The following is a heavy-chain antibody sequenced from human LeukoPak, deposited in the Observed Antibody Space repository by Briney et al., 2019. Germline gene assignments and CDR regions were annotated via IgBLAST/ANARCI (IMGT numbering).Heavy chain of an antibody. J-gene: IGHJ4*02. CDR2: INHSGNT. CDR1: GGSFSGYY. D-gene: IGHD3-9*01. Sequence: SETLSLTCAVYGGSFSGYYWSWIRQPPGKGLEWIGEINHSGNTNYNPSLKSRVTIPVDTSKNQFSLKLSSVTAADTAVYYCARGILYYDILTGYLLYYFDYWGQGTLVTVSS. V-gene: IGHV4-34*01. CDR3: ARGILYYDILTGYLLYYFDY.